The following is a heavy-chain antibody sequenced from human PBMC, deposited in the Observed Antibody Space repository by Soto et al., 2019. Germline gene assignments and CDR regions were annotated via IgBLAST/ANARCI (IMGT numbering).Heavy chain of an antibody. CDR2: MNPNSGNT. CDR1: GYTFTSYA. V-gene: IGHV1-8*02. D-gene: IGHD2-2*02. Sequence: SVKVSCKASGYTFTSYAMHWVRQAPGQRLEWMGWMNPNSGNTGYAQKFQGRVTMTRNTSISTAYMELSSLRSEDTAVYYCARAFEFYCSSTSCYNLGYYYYGMDVWGQGTTVTVSS. J-gene: IGHJ6*02. CDR3: ARAFEFYCSSTSCYNLGYYYYGMDV.